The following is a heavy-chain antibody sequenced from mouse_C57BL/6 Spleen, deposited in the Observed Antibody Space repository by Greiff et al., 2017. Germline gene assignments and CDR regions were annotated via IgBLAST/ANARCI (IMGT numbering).Heavy chain of an antibody. CDR1: GYSITSGYY. CDR3: ARGPLAYGSNYWYFDV. V-gene: IGHV3-6*01. D-gene: IGHD1-1*01. J-gene: IGHJ1*03. Sequence: EVKLQESGPGLVKPSQSLSLTCSVTGYSITSGYYWNWIRQFPGNKLEWMGYISYDGSNNYNPSLKNRISITRDTSKNQFFLKLNSVTTEDTATYYCARGPLAYGSNYWYFDVWGTGTTVTVSS. CDR2: ISYDGSN.